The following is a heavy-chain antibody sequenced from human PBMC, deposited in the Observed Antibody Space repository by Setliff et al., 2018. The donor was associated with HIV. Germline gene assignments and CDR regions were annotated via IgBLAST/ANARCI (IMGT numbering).Heavy chain of an antibody. CDR1: GGSISSRNFY. CDR3: ARNPCSGGSCPDAFDI. D-gene: IGHD2-15*01. Sequence: SETLSLTCTVSGGSISSRNFYWGWIRQPPGKGLEWIGSIAYTGSGYYNSSLKSRVTISVDTSRNECSLKLTSVTAADTAVYYCARNPCSGGSCPDAFDIWGQGTMVTVSS. V-gene: IGHV4-39*07. CDR2: IAYTGSG. J-gene: IGHJ3*02.